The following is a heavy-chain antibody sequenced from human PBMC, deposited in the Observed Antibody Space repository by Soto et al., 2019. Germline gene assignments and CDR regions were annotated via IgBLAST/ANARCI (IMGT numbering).Heavy chain of an antibody. CDR1: GGSISSSSYY. Sequence: SETLSLTCTVSGGSISSSSYYWGWIRHPPGKGLEWIGSIYYSGRTYYNPSLKSRVTISVDTSKNQFSLKLSSVTAADTAVYYCARTSEMATIEYWGQGTMVTVSS. D-gene: IGHD5-12*01. CDR3: ARTSEMATIEY. V-gene: IGHV4-39*01. J-gene: IGHJ4*02. CDR2: IYYSGRT.